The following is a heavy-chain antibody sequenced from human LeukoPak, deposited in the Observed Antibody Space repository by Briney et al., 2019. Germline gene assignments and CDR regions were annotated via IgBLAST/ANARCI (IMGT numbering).Heavy chain of an antibody. CDR2: IYHSGST. V-gene: IGHV4-38-2*02. Sequence: SETLSLTCTVSGYSISSGYYWGWIRQPPGKGLEWIGSIYHSGSTYYNPSLKSRVTISVDTSKNQFSLKLSSVTAADTAVYYCATTSYYYGSGTNWFDPWGQGTQVTVSS. CDR3: ATTSYYYGSGTNWFDP. D-gene: IGHD3-10*01. J-gene: IGHJ5*02. CDR1: GYSISSGYY.